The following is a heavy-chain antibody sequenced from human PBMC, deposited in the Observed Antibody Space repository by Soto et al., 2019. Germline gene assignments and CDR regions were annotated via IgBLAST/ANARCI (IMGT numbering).Heavy chain of an antibody. V-gene: IGHV4-59*01. Sequence: QVQLQESGPGLVKPSETLSLTCTVSGGSISSYYWSWIRQPPGKGLEWIGYIYYSGSTNYNPSLNSRVTISVDTSKNQFALKLSSVTAADTAVYYCARGMGGDYVGVDAFDIWGQGTMVTVSS. CDR1: GGSISSYY. CDR3: ARGMGGDYVGVDAFDI. D-gene: IGHD4-17*01. CDR2: IYYSGST. J-gene: IGHJ3*02.